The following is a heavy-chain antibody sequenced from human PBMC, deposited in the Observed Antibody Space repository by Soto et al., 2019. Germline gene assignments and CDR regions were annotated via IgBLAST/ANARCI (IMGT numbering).Heavy chain of an antibody. CDR1: GGTFYTYA. D-gene: IGHD3-10*01. Sequence: QVHLVQSGAEVKRPGSSVRVSCRASGGTFYTYAFTWVRQAPGQGLEWMGGITPMIGTTKYAQKFHGRVTFPAAESAATAYRELSNLRSDDTAVYYCARDVSVMTSVFGFWGQGTLINVSS. CDR3: ARDVSVMTSVFGF. V-gene: IGHV1-69*01. J-gene: IGHJ4*02. CDR2: ITPMIGTT.